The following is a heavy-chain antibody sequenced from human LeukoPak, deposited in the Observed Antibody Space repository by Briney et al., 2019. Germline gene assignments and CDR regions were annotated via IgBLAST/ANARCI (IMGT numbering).Heavy chain of an antibody. J-gene: IGHJ3*02. V-gene: IGHV3-53*01. CDR1: GFTVSSNY. Sequence: GGSLRLSCAASGFTVSSNYMSWVRQAPGKGLEWVSVIYSGGSTYYADSVKGRFTISRDNAKNSLYLQMNSLRAEDTAVYYCVGSRIAVAGTDAFDIWGQGTMVTVSS. CDR2: IYSGGST. CDR3: VGSRIAVAGTDAFDI. D-gene: IGHD6-19*01.